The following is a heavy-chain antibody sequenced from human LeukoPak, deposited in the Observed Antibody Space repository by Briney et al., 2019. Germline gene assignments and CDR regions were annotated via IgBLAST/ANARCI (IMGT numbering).Heavy chain of an antibody. J-gene: IGHJ4*02. CDR2: ISSSSSYI. D-gene: IGHD6-13*01. CDR3: ARDFEFGSAAGTPN. Sequence: GGSLRLSCAASGFTFSSYSMNWVRQAPGKGLEWVSSISSSSSYIYYADSVKGRFPISRDNAKNSLYLQMNSLRAEDTAVYYCARDFEFGSAAGTPNWGQGTLVTVSS. CDR1: GFTFSSYS. V-gene: IGHV3-21*01.